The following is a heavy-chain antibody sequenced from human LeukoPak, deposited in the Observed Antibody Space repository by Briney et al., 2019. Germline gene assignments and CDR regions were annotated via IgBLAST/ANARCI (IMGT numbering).Heavy chain of an antibody. D-gene: IGHD3-22*01. Sequence: GGSLRLSCAASGFTFSSYGMHWVRQAPGKGLEWVAVIWYDGSYKYYADSVKGRFTISRDNSKNTLYLQMNSLRAEDTAVYYCARDPTAYYDSSGYYLNTIDYWGQGTLVTVTS. CDR3: ARDPTAYYDSSGYYLNTIDY. J-gene: IGHJ4*02. V-gene: IGHV3-33*01. CDR1: GFTFSSYG. CDR2: IWYDGSYK.